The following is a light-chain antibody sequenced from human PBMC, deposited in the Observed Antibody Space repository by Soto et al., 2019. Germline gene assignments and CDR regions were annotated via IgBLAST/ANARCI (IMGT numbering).Light chain of an antibody. V-gene: IGKV3D-11*02. CDR1: QSINSN. CDR2: DAS. J-gene: IGKJ5*01. Sequence: EIVMTQSPATLSLSPGERATLSCRASQSINSNLAWYQQKPGQAPRLLIYDASKRATGIPARFSGSGSGTNFTLTISSLEPEDFAVYYCQQRRSWQVTFGQGTRLEIK. CDR3: QQRRSWQVT.